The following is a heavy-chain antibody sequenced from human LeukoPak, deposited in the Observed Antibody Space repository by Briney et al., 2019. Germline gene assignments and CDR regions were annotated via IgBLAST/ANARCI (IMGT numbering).Heavy chain of an antibody. J-gene: IGHJ4*02. V-gene: IGHV4-31*03. CDR3: ARSGLYYPGSGSFDY. Sequence: SDTLSLTCTASGDSVASGGYYWNWIRQHPVKGLEWIGYIYYTGSTNYNPSLKSRINISAETSKNQFSLKLKSVTAADTAIYYCARSGLYYPGSGSFDYWGQGALVTVSS. D-gene: IGHD3-10*01. CDR1: GDSVASGGYY. CDR2: IYYTGST.